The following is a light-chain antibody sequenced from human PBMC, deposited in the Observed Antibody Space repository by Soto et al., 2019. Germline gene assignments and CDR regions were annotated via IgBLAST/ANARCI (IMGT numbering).Light chain of an antibody. CDR1: SSNIGAGYG. J-gene: IGLJ1*01. V-gene: IGLV1-40*01. CDR2: GNS. Sequence: QSVRTQPPSVSGAPGQRGTISCPGSSSNIGAGYGVHWYQQLPGTAPKLLIYGNSNRPSGVPDRFSGSKSGTSASLAITGLQAEDEADYYCQSYDSSLRGYYVFGTGTKVTVL. CDR3: QSYDSSLRGYYV.